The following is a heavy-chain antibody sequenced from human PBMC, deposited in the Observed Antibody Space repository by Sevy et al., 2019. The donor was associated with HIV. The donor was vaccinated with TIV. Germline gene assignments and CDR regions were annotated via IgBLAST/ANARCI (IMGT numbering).Heavy chain of an antibody. D-gene: IGHD3-22*01. CDR1: GFTFSSYV. J-gene: IGHJ4*02. CDR2: ISYDGSNK. Sequence: GGSLRLSCAASGFTFSSYVMHWVRQAPGKGLEWVADISYDGSNKYYADSVKGRFTISRDNSKNTLYLQMNSLRAEDTAVYYCARDQYYDSSGSPYFDYWGQGTLVTVSS. V-gene: IGHV3-30-3*01. CDR3: ARDQYYDSSGSPYFDY.